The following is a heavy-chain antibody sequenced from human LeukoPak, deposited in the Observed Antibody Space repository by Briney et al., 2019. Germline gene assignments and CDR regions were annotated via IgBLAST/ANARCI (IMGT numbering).Heavy chain of an antibody. CDR2: IYTSGST. CDR3: ARLYGNTIFGVARVDY. V-gene: IGHV4-61*02. Sequence: SQTLSLTCTVSGGSISSGSYYWSWIRQPAGKGLEWIGRIYTSGSTNYNPSLKSRVTISVDTSKNQFSLKLSSVTAADTAVYYCARLYGNTIFGVARVDYWGQGTLVTVSS. CDR1: GGSISSGSYY. D-gene: IGHD3-3*01. J-gene: IGHJ4*02.